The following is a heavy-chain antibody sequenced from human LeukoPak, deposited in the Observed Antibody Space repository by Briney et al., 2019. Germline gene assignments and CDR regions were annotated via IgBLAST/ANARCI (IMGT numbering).Heavy chain of an antibody. D-gene: IGHD1-26*01. CDR2: IYSGGST. CDR1: GFTFSSYA. CDR3: ARELH. V-gene: IGHV3-66*02. Sequence: GGSLRLSCAASGFTFSSYAMSWVRQAPGKGLEWVSIIYSGGSTYYADSVKGRFTISRDNSKNTLYLQMNSLRVEDTAVYYCARELHWGQGTLVTVSS. J-gene: IGHJ4*02.